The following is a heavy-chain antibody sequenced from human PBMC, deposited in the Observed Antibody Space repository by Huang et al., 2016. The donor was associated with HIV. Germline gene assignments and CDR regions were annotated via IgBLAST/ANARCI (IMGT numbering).Heavy chain of an antibody. CDR3: ARGSRQGKYYYGSGTAY. CDR1: GFPFSSYW. V-gene: IGHV3-74*01. D-gene: IGHD3-10*01. J-gene: IGHJ4*02. CDR2: IKSDGSST. Sequence: EVQLVESGGGLVQPGGSLRLSCAASGFPFSSYWMHWVRQVPGKGLVWVSHIKSDGSSTSYADSVKGRFTISRDNAKNTLYLQMNSLRAEDTAVYYCARGSRQGKYYYGSGTAYWGQGTLVTVSS.